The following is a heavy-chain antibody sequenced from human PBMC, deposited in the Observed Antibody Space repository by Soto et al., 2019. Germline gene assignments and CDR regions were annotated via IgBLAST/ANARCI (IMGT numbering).Heavy chain of an antibody. V-gene: IGHV1-58*02. CDR2: IVVGSGNT. J-gene: IGHJ6*02. Sequence: ASVKVSCKASGFTFTSSAMQWVRQARGQRLEWIGWIVVGSGNTNYAQKFQERVTITRGMSTSTAYMELSSLRSEATAVYYCAARIGSYYYYYCMDVWGQGTTVTVSS. D-gene: IGHD1-26*01. CDR3: AARIGSYYYYYCMDV. CDR1: GFTFTSSA.